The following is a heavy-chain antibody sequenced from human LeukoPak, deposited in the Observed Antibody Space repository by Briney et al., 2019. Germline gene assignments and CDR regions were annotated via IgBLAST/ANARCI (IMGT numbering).Heavy chain of an antibody. Sequence: SETLSLTCSVSGGFISDSRNYWAWIRQPPGEGLEWIGSIDRGGRTDYNPSLKSRVTMSVDTSKNQFSLRVNSVTAADTAVYHCARHGEDRGSDWYVSWSGSHFTGSPRFDNWGQGSLVTVSS. CDR2: IDRGGRT. CDR1: GGFISDSRNY. J-gene: IGHJ4*02. D-gene: IGHD1-26*01. V-gene: IGHV4-39*01. CDR3: ARHGEDRGSDWYVSWSGSHFTGSPRFDN.